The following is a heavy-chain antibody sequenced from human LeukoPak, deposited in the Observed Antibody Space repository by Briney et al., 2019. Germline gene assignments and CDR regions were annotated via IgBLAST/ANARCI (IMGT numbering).Heavy chain of an antibody. CDR2: IYYSGST. CDR3: ARGGGRRFDF. D-gene: IGHD2-15*01. J-gene: IGHJ4*02. CDR1: GGSISNYY. Sequence: ETPSLTCTVSGGSISNYYWSWIRQSPGKGLEWIGYIYYSGSTTYNPSLESRVTISVDTTKNQFSLKLSSVIAADTAVYYCARGGGRRFDFCGQRNLVTVSS. V-gene: IGHV4-59*01.